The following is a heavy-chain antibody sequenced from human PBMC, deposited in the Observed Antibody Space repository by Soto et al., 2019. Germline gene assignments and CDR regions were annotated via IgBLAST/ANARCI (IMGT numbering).Heavy chain of an antibody. CDR1: GGSVSSGDYY. V-gene: IGHV4-30-4*01. Sequence: SETLSLTCTVSGGSVSSGDYYWSWIRQPPGKGLEWIGYIYYSGSTYYSPSLKSRVTISVDTSKNQFSLKLSSVTAADTAVYYCAREIRITMIVVGKGYAFDIWGQGTMVTVSS. CDR2: IYYSGST. CDR3: AREIRITMIVVGKGYAFDI. D-gene: IGHD3-22*01. J-gene: IGHJ3*02.